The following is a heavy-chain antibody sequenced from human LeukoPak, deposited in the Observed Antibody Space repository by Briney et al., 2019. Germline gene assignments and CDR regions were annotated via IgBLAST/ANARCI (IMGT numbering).Heavy chain of an antibody. Sequence: SETLSLTCAVYGGSLSGYYWSWIRQPPGKGLEWIGESSHSGSTNYNPSLKSRVTISVDTSKNQFSLKLSSVTAADTAVYYCARGPWRSRPGRYFDFWGQGTLVTVSS. CDR2: SSHSGST. J-gene: IGHJ4*02. V-gene: IGHV4-34*01. CDR3: ARGPWRSRPGRYFDF. D-gene: IGHD1-1*01. CDR1: GGSLSGYY.